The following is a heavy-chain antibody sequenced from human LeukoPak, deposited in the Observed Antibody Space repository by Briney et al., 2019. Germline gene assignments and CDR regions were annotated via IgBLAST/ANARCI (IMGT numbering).Heavy chain of an antibody. Sequence: PSETLSLTCTVSGDSISSGPYYWGWIRQPPGKGLEWIGTIYYSGSTYYNPSLKSRVTISLDTSKNQFSLKLASVTAADTAVYYCASHPAILWLGEHLFDYWGQGTLVTVSS. V-gene: IGHV4-39*01. D-gene: IGHD3-10*01. CDR1: GDSISSGPYY. J-gene: IGHJ4*02. CDR3: ASHPAILWLGEHLFDY. CDR2: IYYSGST.